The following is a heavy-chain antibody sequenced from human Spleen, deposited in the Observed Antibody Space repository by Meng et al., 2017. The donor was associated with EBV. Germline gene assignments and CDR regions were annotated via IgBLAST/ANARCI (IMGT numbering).Heavy chain of an antibody. CDR1: GASIRSFYY. J-gene: IGHJ5*02. CDR2: VHYTGST. Sequence: LPLRDPGPGQVTPSEPLSLTFTVSGASIRSFYYWGWIRQPPGRGLEWIGSVHYTGSTYYSPSLKSRVTVSVDTSKNQFSLRLTSVTAADTAVYYCARPFPSWQSPRLDPFGAWGQGTLVTVSS. V-gene: IGHV4-39*01. CDR3: ARPFPSWQSPRLDPFGA. D-gene: IGHD6-19*01.